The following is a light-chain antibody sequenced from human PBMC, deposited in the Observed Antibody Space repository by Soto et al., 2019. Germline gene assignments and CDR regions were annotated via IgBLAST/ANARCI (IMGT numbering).Light chain of an antibody. CDR1: SSNIGAGYD. CDR3: QSYDSSLSAVV. CDR2: ANK. Sequence: QSVLTQPPSVSGAPGHRVTISCTGSSSNIGAGYDVHWYQQLPGTAPKLLIYANKNRPSGVPDRFSGSKSGTSASLAITGLQAEDEADYYCQSYDSSLSAVVFGGGTQLTVL. V-gene: IGLV1-40*01. J-gene: IGLJ2*01.